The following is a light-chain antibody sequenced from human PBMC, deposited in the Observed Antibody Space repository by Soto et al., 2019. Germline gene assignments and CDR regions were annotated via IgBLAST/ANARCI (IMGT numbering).Light chain of an antibody. CDR3: QQRSNWLT. J-gene: IGKJ4*01. CDR1: QSVSSY. V-gene: IGKV3-11*01. Sequence: EIVLTQSPATLSLSPGERATLSCRASQSVSSYLAWYQQKPGQAPRLLIYDAPNRATGIPARFSGSGSGTDLTLTISSLEPEDFAVYYCQQRSNWLTFGGGTKVDIK. CDR2: DAP.